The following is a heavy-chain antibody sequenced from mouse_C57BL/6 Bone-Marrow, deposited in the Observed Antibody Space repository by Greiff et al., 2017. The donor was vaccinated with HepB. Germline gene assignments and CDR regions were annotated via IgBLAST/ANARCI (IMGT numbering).Heavy chain of an antibody. CDR3: ARSGYYGSSDY. Sequence: QVQLKQSGPELVKPGASVKISCKASGYSFTSYYIHWVKQRPGQGLEWIGWIYPGSGNTKYNEKFKGKATLTADTSSSTAYMQLSSLTSEDSAVYYCARSGYYGSSDYWGQGTTLTVSS. CDR2: IYPGSGNT. V-gene: IGHV1-66*01. J-gene: IGHJ2*01. CDR1: GYSFTSYY. D-gene: IGHD1-1*01.